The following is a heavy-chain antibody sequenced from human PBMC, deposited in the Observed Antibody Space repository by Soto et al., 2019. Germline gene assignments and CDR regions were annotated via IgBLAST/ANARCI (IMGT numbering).Heavy chain of an antibody. CDR2: ISYDGSNK. D-gene: IGHD1-26*01. CDR1: GFTFSSYG. Sequence: QVQLVESGGGVVQPGRSLRLSCAASGFTFSSYGMHWVRQAPGKGLEWVAVISYDGSNKYYADSVKGRFTISRDNSKNPLYLQMNSVRAEDTAVYYCAKDRVLRYYGMDVWGQGTTVTVSS. CDR3: AKDRVLRYYGMDV. J-gene: IGHJ6*02. V-gene: IGHV3-30*18.